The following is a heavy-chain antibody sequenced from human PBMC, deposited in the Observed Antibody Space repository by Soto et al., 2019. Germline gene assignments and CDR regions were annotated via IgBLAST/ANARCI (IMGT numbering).Heavy chain of an antibody. J-gene: IGHJ5*02. Sequence: GSLRLSCAASGFTFSSYSMNWVRQAPGKGLEWVSYISSSSSTIYYADSVKGRFTISRDNAKNSLYLQMNSLRDEDTAVYYCARDPSYEQYNWFDPWGQGTLVTVSS. CDR2: ISSSSSTI. CDR1: GFTFSSYS. V-gene: IGHV3-48*02. CDR3: ARDPSYEQYNWFDP. D-gene: IGHD5-18*01.